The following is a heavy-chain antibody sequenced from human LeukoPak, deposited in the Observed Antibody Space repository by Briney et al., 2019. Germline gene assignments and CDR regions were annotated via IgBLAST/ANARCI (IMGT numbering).Heavy chain of an antibody. Sequence: PSETLSLTCAVYGGSFSGYYWSGIRQPPGKGLEWIGEINHSGSTNHNPSLKSRVTIPVDTSKNQFSLKLSSVTAADTAVYYCARGPLDYWGQGTLVTVSS. J-gene: IGHJ4*02. V-gene: IGHV4-34*01. CDR3: ARGPLDY. CDR2: INHSGST. CDR1: GGSFSGYY.